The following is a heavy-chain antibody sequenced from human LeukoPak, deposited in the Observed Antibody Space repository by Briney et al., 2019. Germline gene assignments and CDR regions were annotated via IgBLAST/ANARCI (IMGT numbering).Heavy chain of an antibody. CDR3: ARDRGNRLVVGDAFDI. J-gene: IGHJ3*02. CDR1: GASISSYY. D-gene: IGHD2-2*01. CDR2: IYHSGNT. V-gene: IGHV4-59*01. Sequence: SETLALTCTVSGASISSYYWSWIRQPPGRGVEWIGYIYHSGNTHYNPSLMSRVTISVDTSKNQFSLKIDSMTAPDMAVYYCARDRGNRLVVGDAFDIWGQATMVTVSS.